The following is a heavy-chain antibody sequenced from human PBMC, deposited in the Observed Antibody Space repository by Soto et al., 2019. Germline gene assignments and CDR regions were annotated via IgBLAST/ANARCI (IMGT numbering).Heavy chain of an antibody. CDR3: ARADCSGAYCYSWPFNYGVDV. J-gene: IGHJ6*02. Sequence: QVQLVESGGGVVQPGGSLRLSCTTSGFTFNTYGMHWVRQAPGKGLEWVAIIWDDGSNKYYADSVKGRFTISRDNSKNTLCLQMNSLRAEDTALYHCARADCSGAYCYSWPFNYGVDVWGQGATVTVSS. CDR2: IWDDGSNK. CDR1: GFTFNTYG. D-gene: IGHD2-15*01. V-gene: IGHV3-33*08.